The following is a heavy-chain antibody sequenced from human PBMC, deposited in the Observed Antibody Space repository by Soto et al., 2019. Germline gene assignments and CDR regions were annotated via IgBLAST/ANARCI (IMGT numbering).Heavy chain of an antibody. CDR3: ARDGVLRFLEWLPYYYGMDV. J-gene: IGHJ6*02. V-gene: IGHV4-38-2*02. CDR1: GYSISSGYY. Sequence: SETLSLTCAVSGYSISSGYYLGWIRQPPGKGLEWIGSIYHSGSTYYNPSLKSRVTISVDTSKNQFSLKLSSVTAADTAVYYCARDGVLRFLEWLPYYYGMDVWGQGTTVTVSS. D-gene: IGHD3-3*01. CDR2: IYHSGST.